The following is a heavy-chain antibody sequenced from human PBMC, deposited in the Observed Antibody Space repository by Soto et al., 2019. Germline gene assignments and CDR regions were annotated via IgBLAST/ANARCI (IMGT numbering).Heavy chain of an antibody. J-gene: IGHJ4*02. CDR3: AKRYYDSSGYYSTFDY. CDR1: GFTFSSYG. CDR2: ISYDGSNK. V-gene: IGHV3-30*18. Sequence: QVQLVESGGGVVQPGRSLRLSCAASGFTFSSYGMHWVRQAPGKGLEWVAVISYDGSNKYYADSVKGRFTISRDNSNNTLYLQMNSLTAEETAVYYCAKRYYDSSGYYSTFDYWGQGTLVTVSS. D-gene: IGHD3-22*01.